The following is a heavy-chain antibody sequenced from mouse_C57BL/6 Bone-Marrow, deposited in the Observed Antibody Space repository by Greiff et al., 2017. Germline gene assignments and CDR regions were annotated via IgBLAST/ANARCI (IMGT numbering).Heavy chain of an antibody. V-gene: IGHV1-64*01. D-gene: IGHD1-1*01. Sequence: VQLQQPGAELVKPGASVKLSCKASGYTFTSYWMHWVKQRPGQGLEWIGMIHPNSGSTNYNEKFKSKATLTVDKYSSTAYMQLSSLTSEDSAVYYCARSAFITTAVAGGFAYWGQGTLVTVSA. J-gene: IGHJ3*01. CDR1: GYTFTSYW. CDR2: IHPNSGST. CDR3: ARSAFITTAVAGGFAY.